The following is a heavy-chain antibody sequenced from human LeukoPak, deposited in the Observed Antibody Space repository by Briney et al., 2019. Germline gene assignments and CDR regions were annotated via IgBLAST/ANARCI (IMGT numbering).Heavy chain of an antibody. V-gene: IGHV3-30*18. J-gene: IGHJ4*02. CDR3: TNYHGDDNFDY. CDR2: ISNDGNKK. Sequence: GGSLRLSCAASGFTFSSYGMHWVRQAPGKGLEWVAAISNDGNKKVYADSVKGRFTISRDNSKNTLYVEMNSLRVEDTAVYYCTNYHGDDNFDYWGQGTLVTVSS. CDR1: GFTFSSYG. D-gene: IGHD1-1*01.